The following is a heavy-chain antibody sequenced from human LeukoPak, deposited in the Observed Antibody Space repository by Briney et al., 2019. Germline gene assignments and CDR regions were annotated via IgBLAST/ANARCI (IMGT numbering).Heavy chain of an antibody. D-gene: IGHD6-19*01. J-gene: IGHJ4*02. CDR3: TRGGGWFPDY. Sequence: GGSLRLSCAASGFTFSSFSMNWVRQAPGKGLEWVANINQDGSKQYYVDSVKGRFTISRDNAKNSLYLQMNSLRAEDTAVYYCTRGGGWFPDYWGQGTLVTVSS. V-gene: IGHV3-7*04. CDR2: INQDGSKQ. CDR1: GFTFSSFS.